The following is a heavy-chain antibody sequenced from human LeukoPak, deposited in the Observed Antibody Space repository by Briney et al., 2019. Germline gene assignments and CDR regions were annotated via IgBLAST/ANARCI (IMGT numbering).Heavy chain of an antibody. CDR3: ARFKGGTGFDY. CDR2: ISSSGKS. CDR1: GGSVTTTNFD. Sequence: PSETLSLTCAVSGGSVTTTNFDWAWIRQPPGQGLEWIATISSSGKSYYNPYLMSRVTISVDTSKNQFSLDVTSVTAADTSLLYCARFKGGTGFDYWGRGILVIVS. V-gene: IGHV4-39*01. D-gene: IGHD1-26*01. J-gene: IGHJ4*02.